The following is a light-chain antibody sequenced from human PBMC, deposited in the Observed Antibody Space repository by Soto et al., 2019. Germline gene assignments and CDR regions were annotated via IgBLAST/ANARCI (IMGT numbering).Light chain of an antibody. V-gene: IGKV3-11*01. Sequence: EIVLTQSPATLSLSPGERATLSCRASQSVGNYLVWYQLKPGQAPRLLIYDASNRATDIPARFSGSGSGTDFTLTISSLAHEDFAVYYCQQRSSWPLTFGGGTKVEIK. J-gene: IGKJ4*01. CDR1: QSVGNY. CDR3: QQRSSWPLT. CDR2: DAS.